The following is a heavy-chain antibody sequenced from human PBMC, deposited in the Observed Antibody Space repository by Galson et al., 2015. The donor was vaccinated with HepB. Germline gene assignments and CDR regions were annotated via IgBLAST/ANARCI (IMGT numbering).Heavy chain of an antibody. V-gene: IGHV3-30*03. CDR1: RFSFSTYG. CDR2: ISYDGSDK. Sequence: SLRLSCAASRFSFSTYGVRWVRQAPGKGLEWVAVISYDGSDKYYSDSVKGRFAISRDNSKNTLYLQMNSLRAEDTAAYYCARDRLRGGSRGYYYVYLYGVDVWGQGTTVTVSS. D-gene: IGHD3-22*01. CDR3: ARDRLRGGSRGYYYVYLYGVDV. J-gene: IGHJ6*02.